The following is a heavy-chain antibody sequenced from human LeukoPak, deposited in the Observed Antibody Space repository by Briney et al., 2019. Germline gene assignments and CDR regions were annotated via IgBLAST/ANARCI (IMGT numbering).Heavy chain of an antibody. J-gene: IGHJ4*02. V-gene: IGHV3-23*01. CDR3: AKDLPPRLGYYDSSGYQDDY. Sequence: GGSLRLSCAASGFTFSSYAMSWVRQAPGKGLEWVSAISGSGGSTYYADSVKGRFTISRDNSKNTLYLQMNSLRAEDTAVNYCAKDLPPRLGYYDSSGYQDDYWGQGTLVTVSS. CDR2: ISGSGGST. CDR1: GFTFSSYA. D-gene: IGHD3-22*01.